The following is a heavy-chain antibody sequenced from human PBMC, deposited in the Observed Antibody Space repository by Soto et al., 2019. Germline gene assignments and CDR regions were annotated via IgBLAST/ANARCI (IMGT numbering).Heavy chain of an antibody. CDR1: GFTFSSYA. Sequence: GGSLRLSCAASGFTFSSYAMSWVRQAPGKGLEWVSGISGSGVSTYYADSVKGRFTISRDNSKNTLFLQMNSLRAEDTAVYYCAKNPDSSSYYYYYYMDVWGKGTTVTVSS. D-gene: IGHD6-13*01. CDR3: AKNPDSSSYYYYYYMDV. V-gene: IGHV3-23*01. J-gene: IGHJ6*03. CDR2: ISGSGVST.